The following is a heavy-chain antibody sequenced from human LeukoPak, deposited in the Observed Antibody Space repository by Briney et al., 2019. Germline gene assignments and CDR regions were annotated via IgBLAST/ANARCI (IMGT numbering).Heavy chain of an antibody. CDR3: AKSQRPEAFDI. CDR2: IYYSGST. V-gene: IGHV4-59*01. Sequence: KPSETLSLTCTVSGGSISSYYWSWIRQPPGKGLEWIGYIYYSGSTNYNPSLKSRVTISVDTSKNQFSLKLSSVTAADTAVYYCAKSQRPEAFDIWGQGTMVTVSS. CDR1: GGSISSYY. J-gene: IGHJ3*02. D-gene: IGHD6-25*01.